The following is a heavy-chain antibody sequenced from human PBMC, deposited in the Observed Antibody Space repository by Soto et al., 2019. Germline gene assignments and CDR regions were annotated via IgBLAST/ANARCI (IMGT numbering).Heavy chain of an antibody. V-gene: IGHV3-30-3*01. Sequence: GGSLRLSCAASGFTFSSYAMHWVRQAPGKGLEWVAVISYDGSNKYYADSVKGRLTISRDNSKNTLYLQMNSLRAEDTAVYYCARDRPTFSYYYGSGSFPDYWGQGTLVTVSS. J-gene: IGHJ4*02. CDR3: ARDRPTFSYYYGSGSFPDY. D-gene: IGHD3-10*01. CDR1: GFTFSSYA. CDR2: ISYDGSNK.